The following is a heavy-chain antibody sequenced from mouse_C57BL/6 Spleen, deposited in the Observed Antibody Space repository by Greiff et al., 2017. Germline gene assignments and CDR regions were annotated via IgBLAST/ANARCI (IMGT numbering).Heavy chain of an antibody. D-gene: IGHD1-1*01. V-gene: IGHV5-6*02. J-gene: IGHJ4*01. CDR2: ISSGGSYT. Sequence: EVKLVESGGDLVKPGGSLKLSCAASGFTFSSYGMSWVRQTPDKRLEWVATISSGGSYTYYPDSVKGRLTISRDNAKNTLYLQISSLKSEDTAMYYCARHIATVVDPYCAMDYWGQGTSVTVSS. CDR1: GFTFSSYG. CDR3: ARHIATVVDPYCAMDY.